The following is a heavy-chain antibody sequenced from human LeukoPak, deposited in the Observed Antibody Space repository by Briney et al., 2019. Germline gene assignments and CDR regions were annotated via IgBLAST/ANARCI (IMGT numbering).Heavy chain of an antibody. CDR1: GFTFSSYS. V-gene: IGHV3-21*01. D-gene: IGHD5-24*01. CDR3: ARSEDGYVDY. CDR2: ISSSSSYI. J-gene: IGHJ4*02. Sequence: GGSLRLSSAASGFTFSSYSMNWVRQAPGKGLEWVSSISSSSSYIYYADSVKGRFTISRDNAKNSLYLQMNSLRAEDTAVYYCARSEDGYVDYWGQGTLVTVSS.